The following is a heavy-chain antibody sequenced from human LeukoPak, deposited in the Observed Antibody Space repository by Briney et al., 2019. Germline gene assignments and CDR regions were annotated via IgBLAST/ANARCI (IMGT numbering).Heavy chain of an antibody. J-gene: IGHJ4*02. CDR2: IYYSGGT. CDR3: ARAGEEHFDY. CDR1: GGSISSGGYY. V-gene: IGHV4-61*08. D-gene: IGHD3-10*01. Sequence: SETLSLTCTVSGGSISSGGYYWSWIRQPPGEGPEWIGYIYYSGGTNYNPSLKSRVTISVDTSKNQFSLKLSSVTAADTAVYYCARAGEEHFDYWGQGTLVTVSS.